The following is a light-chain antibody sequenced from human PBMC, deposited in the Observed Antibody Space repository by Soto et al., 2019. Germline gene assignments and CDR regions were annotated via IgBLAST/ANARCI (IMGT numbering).Light chain of an antibody. Sequence: EIVLTQSPGTLSLSPGETATLSCRASQTIGSTYLAWYQHKPGQAPRLLIFCTSSRATGIPDRFRGSGSGTDFTLTISSLEPEDFAVYYCQQYASSPLLTFGGGTRVEIK. CDR2: CTS. J-gene: IGKJ4*01. CDR1: QTIGSTY. V-gene: IGKV3-20*01. CDR3: QQYASSPLLT.